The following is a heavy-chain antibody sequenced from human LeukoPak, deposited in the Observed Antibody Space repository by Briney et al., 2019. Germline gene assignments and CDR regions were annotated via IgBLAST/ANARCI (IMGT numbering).Heavy chain of an antibody. CDR2: ISGSGGST. Sequence: PGGSLRLSCAASGFTFSSDAMSWVRQAPGKGLEWVSAISGSGGSTYYADSVKGRFTISRDNSKNTLYLQMNGLRAVDTALYYCAKGGDYYGSGSYIDYWGQGALVTVSS. CDR3: AKGGDYYGSGSYIDY. D-gene: IGHD3-10*01. J-gene: IGHJ4*02. V-gene: IGHV3-23*01. CDR1: GFTFSSDA.